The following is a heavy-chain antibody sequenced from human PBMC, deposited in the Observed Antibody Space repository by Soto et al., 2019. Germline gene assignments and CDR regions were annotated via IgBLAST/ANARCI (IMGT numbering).Heavy chain of an antibody. D-gene: IGHD3-22*01. CDR2: INAGNGNT. CDR1: GYIFTSYS. CDR3: ARDREYYYDSGGYFDY. J-gene: IGHJ4*02. Sequence: ASVKVSCKASGYIFTSYSMHWVRQAPGQRLEWMGWINAGNGNTKYSQKFQGRVTITRDTSASTAYMELSSLRSEDTAVYYCARDREYYYDSGGYFDYWGQGTLVTVSS. V-gene: IGHV1-3*01.